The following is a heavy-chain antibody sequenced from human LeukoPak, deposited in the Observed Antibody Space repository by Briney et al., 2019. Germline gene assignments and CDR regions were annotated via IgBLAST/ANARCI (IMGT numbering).Heavy chain of an antibody. D-gene: IGHD5-24*01. CDR1: GFTFSSYA. V-gene: IGHV3-48*01. CDR3: ARDLNYAFDI. CDR2: ISSSSGAI. Sequence: PGGSLRLSCAASGFTFSSYAMSWVRQAPGKGLEWVSYISSSSGAIYYADSVKGRFTISRDNAKNSLYLQMNSLRAEDTAVYYCARDLNYAFDIWGQGTRVTLSS. J-gene: IGHJ3*02.